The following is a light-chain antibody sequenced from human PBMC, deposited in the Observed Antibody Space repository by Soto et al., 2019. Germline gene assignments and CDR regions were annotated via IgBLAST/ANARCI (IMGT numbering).Light chain of an antibody. CDR2: EVS. CDR3: SSYTSTSLYV. J-gene: IGLJ1*01. Sequence: QSVLTQPPSVSGSPVQSVTISCTGTSSDVGSYNRVSWYQQPPGTAPRLMIYEVSNRPSGVPDRFSGSKSGNTASLTISGLQAEDEADYYCSSYTSTSLYVFGTGTKVTVL. CDR1: SSDVGSYNR. V-gene: IGLV2-18*02.